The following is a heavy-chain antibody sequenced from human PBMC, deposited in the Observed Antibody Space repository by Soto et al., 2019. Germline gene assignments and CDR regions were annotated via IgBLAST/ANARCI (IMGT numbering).Heavy chain of an antibody. CDR3: ARAPRGNYGYPAFFDY. J-gene: IGHJ4*02. CDR1: GGSISSGGYY. Sequence: SETLSLTCTVSGGSISSGGYYWSWIRQHPGKGLEWIGYIYYSGSTYYNPSLKSRVTISLDTSKNQFSLKLSSVTAADTAVYYCARAPRGNYGYPAFFDYWGQGTLVTGSS. D-gene: IGHD3-10*01. V-gene: IGHV4-31*03. CDR2: IYYSGST.